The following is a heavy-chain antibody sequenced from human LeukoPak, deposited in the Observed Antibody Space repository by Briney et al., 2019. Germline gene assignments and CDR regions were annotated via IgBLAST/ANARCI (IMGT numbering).Heavy chain of an antibody. J-gene: IGHJ5*02. Sequence: QTGGSLRLSCAASGFTFSSYAMSWVRQAPGKGLEWVSAISGSGGSTYYADSVKGRFTISRDNSKNTLYLQMNSLRAEDTAVYYCAKGYCSGGSCYLNRFDPWGQGTLVTVSS. CDR3: AKGYCSGGSCYLNRFDP. D-gene: IGHD2-15*01. CDR1: GFTFSSYA. V-gene: IGHV3-23*01. CDR2: ISGSGGST.